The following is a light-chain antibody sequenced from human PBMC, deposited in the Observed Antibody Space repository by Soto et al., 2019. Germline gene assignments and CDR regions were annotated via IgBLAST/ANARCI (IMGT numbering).Light chain of an antibody. CDR2: DVS. CDR3: TSYTTSDTVV. Sequence: QSALTQPASVSGSPGQSITISCTGTSSDVGGYNFVSWYQQHPGKAPKVMIYDVSNRPSGVSNRFSGSKSGNTASLTISGLQAEDDADYYCTSYTTSDTVVFGGGTKLIVL. CDR1: SSDVGGYNF. J-gene: IGLJ2*01. V-gene: IGLV2-14*03.